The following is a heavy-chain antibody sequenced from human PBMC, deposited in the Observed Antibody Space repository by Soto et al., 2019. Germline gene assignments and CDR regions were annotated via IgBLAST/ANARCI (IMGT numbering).Heavy chain of an antibody. J-gene: IGHJ6*02. V-gene: IGHV1-69*13. Sequence: ASVKVSCKASGGTFSSYAISWVRQAPGQGLEWMGGIIPIFGTANYAQKFQGRVTITADESTSTAYMELSSLRSEDTAVYYCARVGLVGDIVVVPAADYYYYGMDVWGQGTTVTVSS. D-gene: IGHD2-2*01. CDR3: ARVGLVGDIVVVPAADYYYYGMDV. CDR2: IIPIFGTA. CDR1: GGTFSSYA.